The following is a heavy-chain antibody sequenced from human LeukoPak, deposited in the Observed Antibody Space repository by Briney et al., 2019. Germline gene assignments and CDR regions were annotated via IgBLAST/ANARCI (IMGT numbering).Heavy chain of an antibody. V-gene: IGHV3-21*01. Sequence: GGSLRLSCAASGFTFSSYSMNWVRQAPGKGLEWVSSISSSSSYIYYADSVKGRFTISRDNAKNSLYLQMNSLRAEDTAVYYCARDNYGGNSGDYWGQGTLVTVSS. CDR3: ARDNYGGNSGDY. D-gene: IGHD4-23*01. CDR2: ISSSSSYI. CDR1: GFTFSSYS. J-gene: IGHJ4*02.